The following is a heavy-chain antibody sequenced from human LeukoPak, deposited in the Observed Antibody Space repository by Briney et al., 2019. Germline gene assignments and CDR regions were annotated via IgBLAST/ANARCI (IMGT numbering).Heavy chain of an antibody. CDR1: GYTFTSYD. CDR3: ARGRYYYDSSGYCDY. V-gene: IGHV1-8*03. CDR2: MNPNSGNT. J-gene: IGHJ4*02. D-gene: IGHD3-22*01. Sequence: GASVKVSCKASGYTFTSYDINWVRQATGPGLEWMGWMNPNSGNTGYAQKFQGRVTTTRNTSISTAYMELSSLRSEDTAVYYCARGRYYYDSSGYCDYWGQGTLVTVSS.